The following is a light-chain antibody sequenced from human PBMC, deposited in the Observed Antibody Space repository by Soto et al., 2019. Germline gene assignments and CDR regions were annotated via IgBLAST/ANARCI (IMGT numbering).Light chain of an antibody. Sequence: QSVLTQPASVSGSPGQSITISCTGTSSDVGGYKYVSWYQQHPGKAPKLMIYEVSNRPSGVSNRFSGSKSGNTASLTISGLQAEDEADYYCSSYTSSSTLDVVGTGTKVTVL. CDR1: SSDVGGYKY. V-gene: IGLV2-14*01. CDR2: EVS. J-gene: IGLJ1*01. CDR3: SSYTSSSTLDV.